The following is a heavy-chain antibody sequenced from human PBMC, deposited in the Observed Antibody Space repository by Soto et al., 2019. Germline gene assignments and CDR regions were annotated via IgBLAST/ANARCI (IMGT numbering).Heavy chain of an antibody. Sequence: SETLSLTCTVSGGSISSYYWSWIRQPPGKGPEWIGYIYYSGSTNYSPSLKSRVTISVDTSKNQFSLKLSSVTAADTAVYYCARVGAFSSSWSYYYYGMDVWGQGTTVTVSS. D-gene: IGHD6-13*01. CDR3: ARVGAFSSSWSYYYYGMDV. CDR2: IYYSGST. CDR1: GGSISSYY. J-gene: IGHJ6*02. V-gene: IGHV4-59*01.